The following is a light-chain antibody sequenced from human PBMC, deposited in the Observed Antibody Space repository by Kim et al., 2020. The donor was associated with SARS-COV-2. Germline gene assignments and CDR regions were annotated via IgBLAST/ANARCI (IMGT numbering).Light chain of an antibody. Sequence: QAGLTQPPSVSKGLRQTATLTCTGNSNNVGNQGAAWLQQHQGHPPKLLSYRNNNRPSGISERLSASRSGNTASLTITGLQPEDEADYYCSAWDSRLSAWVFGGGTQLTV. CDR1: SNNVGNQG. CDR2: RNN. CDR3: SAWDSRLSAWV. V-gene: IGLV10-54*01. J-gene: IGLJ3*02.